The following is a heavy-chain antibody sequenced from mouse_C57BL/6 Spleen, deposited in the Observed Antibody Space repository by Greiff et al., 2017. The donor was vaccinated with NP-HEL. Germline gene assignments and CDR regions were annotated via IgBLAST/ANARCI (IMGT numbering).Heavy chain of an antibody. CDR2: INPSNGGT. J-gene: IGHJ4*01. Sequence: QVQLQQPGTELVKPGASVKLSCKASGYTFTSYWMHWVKQRPGQGLEWIGNINPSNGGTNYNEKLKSKATLTVDKSSSTAYMHLSSLTSEDSAVYYCARQLRLRGYAMDYWGQGTSVTVSS. D-gene: IGHD3-2*02. V-gene: IGHV1-53*01. CDR3: ARQLRLRGYAMDY. CDR1: GYTFTSYW.